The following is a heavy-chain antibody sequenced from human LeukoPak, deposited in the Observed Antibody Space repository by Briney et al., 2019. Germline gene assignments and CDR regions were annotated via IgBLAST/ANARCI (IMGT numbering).Heavy chain of an antibody. CDR1: GGTFSSYA. J-gene: IGHJ6*04. CDR3: ARSSIAVATIGYYYGMDV. CDR2: IIPIFGTA. Sequence: SVKVSCKASGGTFSSYAISWVRQAPGQGLEWMGGIIPIFGTANHAQKFQGRVTITADESTSTAYMELSSLRSEDTAVYYCARSSIAVATIGYYYGMDVWGKGTTVTVSS. D-gene: IGHD5-12*01. V-gene: IGHV1-69*13.